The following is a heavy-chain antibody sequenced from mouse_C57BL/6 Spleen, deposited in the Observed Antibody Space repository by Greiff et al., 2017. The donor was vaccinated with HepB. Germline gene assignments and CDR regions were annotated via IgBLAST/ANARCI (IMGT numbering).Heavy chain of an antibody. CDR1: GYTFTDYN. CDR3: ATYYCGSPYAMDY. D-gene: IGHD1-1*01. J-gene: IGHJ4*01. V-gene: IGHV1-22*01. CDR2: INPNNGGT. Sequence: EVQLQQSGPELVKPGASVKMSCKASGYTFTDYNMHWVKQRHGKSLEWIGYINPNNGGTSYNEKFKGKATLTVNKSSSTAYMELRSLTSEDSAVYYCATYYCGSPYAMDYWGQGTSVTVAS.